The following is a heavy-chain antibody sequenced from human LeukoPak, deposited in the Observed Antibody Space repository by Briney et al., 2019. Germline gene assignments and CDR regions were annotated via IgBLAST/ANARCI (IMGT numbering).Heavy chain of an antibody. J-gene: IGHJ4*02. CDR3: ARGQTWIRSRRGGGFDY. Sequence: KPSETLSLTCAVYGGSFSGYYWSWIRQPPGKGLEWIGEINHSGSTNYNPSLKSRVTISVDTSKNQFSLKLSSATAADTAVYYCARGQTWIRSRRGGGFDYWGQGTLVTVSS. D-gene: IGHD5-18*01. CDR2: INHSGST. V-gene: IGHV4-34*01. CDR1: GGSFSGYY.